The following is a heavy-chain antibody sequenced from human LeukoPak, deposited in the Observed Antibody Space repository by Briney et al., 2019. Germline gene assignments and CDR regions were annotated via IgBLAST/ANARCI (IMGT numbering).Heavy chain of an antibody. V-gene: IGHV3-30*18. CDR3: AKDLPYYYGSGSSFDY. D-gene: IGHD3-10*01. CDR1: EFTLSSYG. Sequence: GGSLRLSCAASEFTLSSYGMHWVRQAPGKGLEWVAVISYDGSNKYYADSVKGRFTISRDNSKNTLYLQMNSLRAEDTAVYYCAKDLPYYYGSGSSFDYWGQGTLVTVSS. J-gene: IGHJ4*02. CDR2: ISYDGSNK.